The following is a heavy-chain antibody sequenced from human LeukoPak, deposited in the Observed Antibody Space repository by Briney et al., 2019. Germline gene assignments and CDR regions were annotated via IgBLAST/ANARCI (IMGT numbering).Heavy chain of an antibody. CDR3: ARVKGYSSSWYYFDY. CDR2: INHSGST. CDR1: GGSFSGYY. V-gene: IGHV4-34*01. Sequence: KPSETLSLTCAVYGGSFSGYYWSWIRQPPGKGLEGIGEINHSGSTNYNPSLKSRVTISVDTSKNQFSLKLSSVTAADTAVYYCARVKGYSSSWYYFDYWGQGTLVTVSS. J-gene: IGHJ4*02. D-gene: IGHD6-13*01.